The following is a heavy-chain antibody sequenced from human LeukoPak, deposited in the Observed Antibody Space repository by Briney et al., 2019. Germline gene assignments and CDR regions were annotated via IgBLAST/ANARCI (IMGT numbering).Heavy chain of an antibody. CDR1: GGSISSHY. J-gene: IGHJ4*02. CDR2: IYYSGST. V-gene: IGHV4-59*11. Sequence: PSETLSLTCTVSGGSISSHYWSWIRQPPGKGLEWIGNIYYSGSTNYNPSLKSRVTISVDTSKNQFSLKLSSVTAADTAVYYCARDTAQSIWGQGTLVTVSS. D-gene: IGHD5-18*01. CDR3: ARDTAQSI.